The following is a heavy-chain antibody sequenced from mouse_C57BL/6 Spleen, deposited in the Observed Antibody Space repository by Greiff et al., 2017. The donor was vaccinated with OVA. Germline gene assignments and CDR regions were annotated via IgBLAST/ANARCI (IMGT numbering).Heavy chain of an antibody. D-gene: IGHD1-1*01. V-gene: IGHV1-42*01. Sequence: DVKLVESGPELVKPGASVKISCKASGYSFTGYYMNWVKQSPEKSLEWIGEINPSTGGTTYNQKFKAKATLTVDKSSSTAYMQLKSLTSEDSAVYYCARRSTTVVAPFDYWGQGTTLTVSS. CDR2: INPSTGGT. CDR3: ARRSTTVVAPFDY. CDR1: GYSFTGYY. J-gene: IGHJ2*01.